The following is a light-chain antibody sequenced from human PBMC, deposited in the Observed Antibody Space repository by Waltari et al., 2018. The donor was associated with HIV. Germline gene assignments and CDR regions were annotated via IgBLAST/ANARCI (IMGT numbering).Light chain of an antibody. CDR1: KIGLRD. J-gene: IGLJ3*02. CDR2: DDR. V-gene: IGLV3-21*02. Sequence: SYVLTQPPSVSVAPNQTATVACIGEKIGLRDVYWYRQRSGQAPEVVMHDDRERSPGIPGRIRGSNSGDRATVTIASAEAGDEAVYYCQVWGATDDWVFGGGTKLTVL. CDR3: QVWGATDDWV.